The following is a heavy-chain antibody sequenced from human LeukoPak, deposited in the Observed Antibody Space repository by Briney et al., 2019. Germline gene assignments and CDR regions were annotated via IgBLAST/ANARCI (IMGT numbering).Heavy chain of an antibody. J-gene: IGHJ4*02. D-gene: IGHD1-26*01. Sequence: QPGGSLRLSCSASGFTFSSYVMYWVRQAPGKGLEYVSTISSYGGSTYYADSVKGRFTISRDNSKNTLYLQMSSLRAEDTAVYYCARGLRETGSYLDFDYWGQGTLVTVSS. CDR2: ISSYGGST. CDR3: ARGLRETGSYLDFDY. V-gene: IGHV3-64D*09. CDR1: GFTFSSYV.